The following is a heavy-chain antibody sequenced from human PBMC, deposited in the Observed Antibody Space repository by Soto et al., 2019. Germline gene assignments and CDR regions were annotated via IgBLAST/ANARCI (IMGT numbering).Heavy chain of an antibody. D-gene: IGHD3-3*01. CDR2: ISSSSSYI. CDR3: ARRQTYYDFWSGYYTNYYYYGMDV. J-gene: IGHJ6*02. Sequence: EVQLVESGGGLVKPGGCLRLSCAASGFTFSSYSMNWVRQAPGKGLEWVSSISSSSSYIYYADSVKGRFTISRDNAKNSLYLQMNSLRAEDTAVYYCARRQTYYDFWSGYYTNYYYYGMDVWGPGTTVTVSS. V-gene: IGHV3-21*01. CDR1: GFTFSSYS.